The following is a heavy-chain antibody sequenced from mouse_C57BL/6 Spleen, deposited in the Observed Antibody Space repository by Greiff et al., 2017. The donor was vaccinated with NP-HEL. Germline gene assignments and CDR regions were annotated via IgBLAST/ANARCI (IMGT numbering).Heavy chain of an antibody. V-gene: IGHV1-64*01. D-gene: IGHD1-1*01. CDR2: IHPNSGST. J-gene: IGHJ2*01. Sequence: QVQLQQPGAELVKPGASVTLSCTASGYTFTSYWMHWVKQRPGKGLEWIGMIHPNSGSTNYTEKFKSKATLTVDYTSSIAYMQLSSLTSEDAAVYYCARDYGRIYWGQGTTLTVSS. CDR3: ARDYGRIY. CDR1: GYTFTSYW.